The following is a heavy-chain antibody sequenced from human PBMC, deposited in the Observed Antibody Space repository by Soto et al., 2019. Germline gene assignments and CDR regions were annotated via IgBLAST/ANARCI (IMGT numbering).Heavy chain of an antibody. CDR2: ISGSGGST. J-gene: IGHJ4*02. D-gene: IGHD4-17*01. V-gene: IGHV3-23*01. Sequence: GGSLRLSCAASGFTFNESLITWVRQAPGKGLEWVSAISGSGGSTYYADSVKGRFTISRDNSKNTLYLQMNSLRAEDTAVYYCARWPTVSNYWGQGTLVTVSS. CDR3: ARWPTVSNY. CDR1: GFTFNESL.